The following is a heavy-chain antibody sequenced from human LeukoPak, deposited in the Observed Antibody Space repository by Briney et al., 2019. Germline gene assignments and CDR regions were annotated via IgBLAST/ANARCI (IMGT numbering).Heavy chain of an antibody. J-gene: IGHJ4*02. CDR2: INSDGSST. Sequence: TGGSLRLSCAASGFTFTSYWMHWVRQAPGKGLVWVSRINSDGSSTSYADSVKGRFTISRDNAKNTLYLQMNSLRAEDTAVYYCARSRYCSSTSCYFDYWGQGTLVTVSS. CDR3: ARSRYCSSTSCYFDY. D-gene: IGHD2-2*01. V-gene: IGHV3-74*01. CDR1: GFTFTSYW.